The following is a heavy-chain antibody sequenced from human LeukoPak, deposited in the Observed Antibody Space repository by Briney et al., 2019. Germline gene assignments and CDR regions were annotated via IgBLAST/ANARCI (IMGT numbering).Heavy chain of an antibody. D-gene: IGHD3-10*01. CDR2: INPNSGGT. V-gene: IGHV1-2*02. CDR1: GYTFTGYY. CDR3: ARDSPGVYHKYYFDY. J-gene: IGHJ4*02. Sequence: PSASVKVSCKASGYTFTGYYXHWVRQAPXXXXXXXXXINPNSGGTNYAQKFQGRVTMTRDTSISTAYMELSRLRSDDTAVYYCARDSPGVYHKYYFDYWGQGTLVTVSS.